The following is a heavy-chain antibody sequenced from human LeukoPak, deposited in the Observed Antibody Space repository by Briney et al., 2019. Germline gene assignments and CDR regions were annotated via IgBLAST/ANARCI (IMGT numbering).Heavy chain of an antibody. V-gene: IGHV3-48*01. CDR1: GFTFSSYS. CDR3: ARKSSSGWLIDY. J-gene: IGHJ4*02. D-gene: IGHD6-19*01. CDR2: ISSSSSTI. Sequence: GGSLRLSCAASGFTFSSYSMNWVRQAPGKGLEWVSYISSSSSTIYYADSVKGRFTISRDNAGNSLYLQMNNLRSEDTAVYYCARKSSSGWLIDYWGQGTLVTVSS.